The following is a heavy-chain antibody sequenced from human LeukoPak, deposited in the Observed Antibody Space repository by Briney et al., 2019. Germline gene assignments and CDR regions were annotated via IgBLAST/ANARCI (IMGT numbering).Heavy chain of an antibody. J-gene: IGHJ5*02. CDR1: GFTFSNYW. CDR2: ISSSSSYI. D-gene: IGHD3-3*01. Sequence: GGSLRLSCAASGFTFSNYWMNWVRQAPGKGLEWVSSISSSSSYIYYADSVKGRFTISRDNAKNSLYLQMNSLRAEDTAVYYCARGVSSPIFRFDPWGQGTLVTVSS. CDR3: ARGVSSPIFRFDP. V-gene: IGHV3-21*01.